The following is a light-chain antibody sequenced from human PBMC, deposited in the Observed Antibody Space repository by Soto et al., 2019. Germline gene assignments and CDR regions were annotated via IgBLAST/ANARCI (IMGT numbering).Light chain of an antibody. Sequence: DIQMTQSPSSLSASVGDRVTIPCRASQSISSYLNWYQQKPGKAPKXXIYAASSLQSGVPSRFSGSGSGTDFTLTISSLQPEDFATYYCQQSYSTPRTFGQGTKVDIK. CDR3: QQSYSTPRT. J-gene: IGKJ1*01. CDR1: QSISSY. V-gene: IGKV1-39*01. CDR2: AAS.